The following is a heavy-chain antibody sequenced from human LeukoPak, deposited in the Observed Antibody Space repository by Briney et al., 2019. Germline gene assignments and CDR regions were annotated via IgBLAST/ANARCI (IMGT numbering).Heavy chain of an antibody. CDR3: AKGDDSSGYYPGGADY. Sequence: GGSLRLSCAASGFTFSSYAMNWVRQAPGKGLEWVSAISGSGSSTYYADSVKGRFTIFRDNSKNTLYLQMNSLRAEDTAVYYCAKGDDSSGYYPGGADYWGQGTLVTVSS. CDR2: ISGSGSST. V-gene: IGHV3-23*01. D-gene: IGHD3-22*01. J-gene: IGHJ4*02. CDR1: GFTFSSYA.